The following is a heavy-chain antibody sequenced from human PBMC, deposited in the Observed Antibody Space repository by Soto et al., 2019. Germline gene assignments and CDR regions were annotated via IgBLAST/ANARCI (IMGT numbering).Heavy chain of an antibody. V-gene: IGHV1-3*01. J-gene: IGHJ4*02. D-gene: IGHD6-19*01. Sequence: GASVKVSCKASGYTFTSYAMHWVRQAPGQRLEWMGWINAGNGNTKYSQKFQGRVTITRDTSASTAYMELSSLRSEDTAVYYCARNHPAVADPGGFDYWGQGTLVTVSS. CDR2: INAGNGNT. CDR1: GYTFTSYA. CDR3: ARNHPAVADPGGFDY.